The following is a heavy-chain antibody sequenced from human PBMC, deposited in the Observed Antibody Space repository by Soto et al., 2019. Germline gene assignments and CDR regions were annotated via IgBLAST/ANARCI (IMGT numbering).Heavy chain of an antibody. V-gene: IGHV2-5*02. CDR1: GFSLSTSGVG. Sequence: QITLKESGPTLVKPTQTLTLTCTFSGFSLSTSGVGVGWIRQPPGKALEWLALIYWDDDKRYSPSLKSRLTTTKDTYKNPVVLTMTNMDPVDTATYYCDARDWLEYFQHWGQGTLVTVSS. J-gene: IGHJ1*01. CDR3: DARDWLEYFQH. CDR2: IYWDDDK. D-gene: IGHD3-9*01.